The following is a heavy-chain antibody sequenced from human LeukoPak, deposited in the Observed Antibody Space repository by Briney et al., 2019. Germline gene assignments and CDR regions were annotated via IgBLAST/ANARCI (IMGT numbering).Heavy chain of an antibody. CDR1: GGPISSISYY. D-gene: IGHD4-23*01. CDR2: IYYSGST. CDR3: ARHGGKGPYYLDY. V-gene: IGHV4-39*01. Sequence: SETLPLTCSVSGGPISSISYYRGWIRQPPGKGLEWIGSIYYSGSTYYNPSLKSRVSISVDTSKNQFSLKLSSVTAADTAVYYCARHGGKGPYYLDYWGQGTLDSVSS. J-gene: IGHJ4*02.